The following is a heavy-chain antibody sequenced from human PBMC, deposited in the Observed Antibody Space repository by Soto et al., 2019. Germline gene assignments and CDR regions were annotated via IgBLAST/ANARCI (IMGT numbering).Heavy chain of an antibody. J-gene: IGHJ6*02. Sequence: ASVKVSCKASGYTFTSYDINWVRQATGQGLEWMGWMNPNSGNTGYAQKFQGRVTMTRNTSISTAYMELSSLRSEDTAVYYCARVVVVAATVDYYYYGMDVGGQGTTVTVPS. D-gene: IGHD2-15*01. CDR2: MNPNSGNT. CDR3: ARVVVVAATVDYYYYGMDV. CDR1: GYTFTSYD. V-gene: IGHV1-8*01.